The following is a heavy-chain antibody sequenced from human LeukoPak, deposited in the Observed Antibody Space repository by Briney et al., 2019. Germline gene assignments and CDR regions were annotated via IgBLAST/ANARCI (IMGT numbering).Heavy chain of an antibody. J-gene: IGHJ3*02. CDR1: GGTFSSYA. V-gene: IGHV1-69*13. Sequence: SVKVSCKASGGTFSSYAISWVRQAPGQGLEWMGGIIPIFGTANYAQKFQGRVTITADESTSTAYMELSSLRSEDTAVYYCARDDGYSGYDSSSTFHFDIWGQGTMVTVSS. CDR2: IIPIFGTA. D-gene: IGHD5-12*01. CDR3: ARDDGYSGYDSSSTFHFDI.